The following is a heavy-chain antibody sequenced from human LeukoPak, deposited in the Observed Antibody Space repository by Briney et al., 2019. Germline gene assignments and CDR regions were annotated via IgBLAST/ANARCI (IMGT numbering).Heavy chain of an antibody. CDR2: IYSDGSIT. CDR3: ARAPPSSGYAYHFDI. Sequence: GGSLRLSCAASEFTFSSYWMHWVRQAPGKGLVWVSRIYSDGSITTYTDSVRGRFTISRDNAKNTLYLHMSSLRAEDTAVYYCARAPPSSGYAYHFDIWGQGTMVTVSS. CDR1: EFTFSSYW. V-gene: IGHV3-74*03. J-gene: IGHJ3*02. D-gene: IGHD5-18*01.